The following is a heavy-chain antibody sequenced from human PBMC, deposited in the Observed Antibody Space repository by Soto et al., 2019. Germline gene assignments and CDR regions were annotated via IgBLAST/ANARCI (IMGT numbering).Heavy chain of an antibody. CDR3: ARFEENGGFDY. CDR1: GYSFTNYW. Sequence: GESLKISCQASGYSFTNYWIVWVRQMPGKGLEWMGIIYPGDSDTRYSPSFQGQVTISADKSISTAYLQWSSLKASDTAMYYCARFEENGGFDYWGQGTLVTVSS. CDR2: IYPGDSDT. J-gene: IGHJ4*02. V-gene: IGHV5-51*01. D-gene: IGHD3-10*01.